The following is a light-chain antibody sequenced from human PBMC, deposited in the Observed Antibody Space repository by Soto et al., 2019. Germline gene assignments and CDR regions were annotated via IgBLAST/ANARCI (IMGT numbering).Light chain of an antibody. V-gene: IGKV3-15*01. CDR3: QQYDKWPPST. CDR2: GAY. CDR1: QSVTTN. J-gene: IGKJ1*01. Sequence: EIVMTQSPATLSVSPGERATLSCRASQSVTTNLAWYQQKPAQAPRLLISGAYTRATGVPARFSGSGSGTEFTLTIDSLQSEDSAVYYCQQYDKWPPSTFGQGTKVDI.